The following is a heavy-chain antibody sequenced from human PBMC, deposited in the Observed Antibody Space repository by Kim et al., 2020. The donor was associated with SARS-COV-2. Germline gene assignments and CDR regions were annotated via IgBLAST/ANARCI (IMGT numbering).Heavy chain of an antibody. Sequence: SETLSLTCAVSGGSFSGYYWSWIRQPPGKGLEWIGEISQSGSATYDPSLKSRFTMSVDTSKSQFSLKLSSVTAADTAVYYCARTSGGNCFDYWGQGILVT. D-gene: IGHD2-21*01. CDR3: ARTSGGNCFDY. CDR2: ISQSGSA. V-gene: IGHV4-34*01. CDR1: GGSFSGYY. J-gene: IGHJ4*02.